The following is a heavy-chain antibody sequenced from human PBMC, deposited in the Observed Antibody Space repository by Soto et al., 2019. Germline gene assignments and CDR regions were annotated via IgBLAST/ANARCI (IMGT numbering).Heavy chain of an antibody. CDR3: ARNKRSIGYSSGWYDGGYYYCVMDV. V-gene: IGHV1-69*01. D-gene: IGHD6-19*01. J-gene: IGHJ6*02. CDR1: GGTFSSYA. CDR2: IIPIFGTA. Sequence: QVQLVQSGAEVKKPGSSVMVSCKASGGTFSSYAISWVRQAPGQGLAWMGGIIPIFGTANYAQKFQARVTISADESTSRAYMELSSLRSEDTAVYYCARNKRSIGYSSGWYDGGYYYCVMDVWGQGTTVTVSS.